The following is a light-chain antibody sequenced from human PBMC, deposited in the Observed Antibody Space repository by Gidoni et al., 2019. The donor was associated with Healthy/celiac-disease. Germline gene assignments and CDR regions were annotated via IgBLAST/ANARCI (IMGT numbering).Light chain of an antibody. CDR2: AAS. CDR3: QKYNSAPWT. V-gene: IGKV1-27*01. J-gene: IGKJ1*01. Sequence: DIQMTQSPSSLSASVGDRVTITCRASQGISNYLAWYQQKPLKVTKVLIYAASTLQSGVPSRFSGSGSGTDFTLTISSLQPEDVATYYCQKYNSAPWTFDQGTKVEIK. CDR1: QGISNY.